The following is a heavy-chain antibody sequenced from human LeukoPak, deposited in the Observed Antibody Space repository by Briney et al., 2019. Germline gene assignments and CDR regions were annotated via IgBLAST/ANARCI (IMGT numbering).Heavy chain of an antibody. CDR3: ARRCSGGSCYNY. D-gene: IGHD2-15*01. J-gene: IGHJ4*02. V-gene: IGHV4-34*01. CDR1: GGSFRGYY. Sequence: SETLSLTCAVYGGSFRGYYWSWIRQPPGKGLEWIGEINHSGSTNYNPSLESRVTISVDTSKNQFSLKLSSVTAADTAVYYCARRCSGGSCYNYWGQGTLVTVSS. CDR2: INHSGST.